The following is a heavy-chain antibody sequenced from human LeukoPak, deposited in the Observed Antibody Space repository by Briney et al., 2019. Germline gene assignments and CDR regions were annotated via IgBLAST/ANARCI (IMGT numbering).Heavy chain of an antibody. Sequence: SETLSLTCTVSGGSISSYYWSWIRQPPGKGLEWIGYIYYSGSTNYNPSLKNRVTISVDTSKNQFSLKLSSVTAADTAVYYCARDRGGYCGGDCPSHFDYWGQGTLVTVSS. V-gene: IGHV4-59*01. CDR3: ARDRGGYCGGDCPSHFDY. CDR2: IYYSGST. D-gene: IGHD2-21*02. J-gene: IGHJ4*02. CDR1: GGSISSYY.